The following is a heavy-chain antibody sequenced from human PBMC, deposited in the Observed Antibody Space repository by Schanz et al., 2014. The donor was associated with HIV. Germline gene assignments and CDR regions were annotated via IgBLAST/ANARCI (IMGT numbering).Heavy chain of an antibody. CDR2: IWFDGSNQ. D-gene: IGHD1-20*01. J-gene: IGHJ4*02. CDR3: ARVLTLYNTSPLFY. CDR1: GFTFRGYG. V-gene: IGHV3-33*08. Sequence: QVQLVESGGGVVQPGRSLRLSCAASGFTFRGYGMHWVRQAPGKGLEWVAVIWFDGSNQYYIDSVKGRFTISRDNSKNTLYLHMNSLRAEDTAVYYCARVLTLYNTSPLFYWGQGTLVTVSS.